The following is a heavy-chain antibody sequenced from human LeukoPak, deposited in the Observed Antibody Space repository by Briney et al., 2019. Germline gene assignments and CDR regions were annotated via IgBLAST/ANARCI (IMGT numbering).Heavy chain of an antibody. Sequence: QPGGSLRLSCAASGFTLSSYGMHWARQAPGKGLEWVAVIWYDGSNKYYADSVKGRFTISRDNSKNTLYLQMNSLRAEDTAVYYCARDRVGATRYYYYGMDVWGQGTTVTVSS. J-gene: IGHJ6*02. V-gene: IGHV3-33*01. CDR2: IWYDGSNK. D-gene: IGHD1-26*01. CDR1: GFTLSSYG. CDR3: ARDRVGATRYYYYGMDV.